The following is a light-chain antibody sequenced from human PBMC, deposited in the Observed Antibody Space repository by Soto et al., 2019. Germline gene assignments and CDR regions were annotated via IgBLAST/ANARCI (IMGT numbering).Light chain of an antibody. CDR2: DAS. Sequence: DIQMTQSPSTLSASVGDTVTITCRASESISSWLAWYQEKPGKAPNLLIYDASSLESGVPSRFSGSGSGTEFTLTISSLQPDDFATYYCQDYNSYSEAFGQGTKVDIK. CDR1: ESISSW. J-gene: IGKJ1*01. CDR3: QDYNSYSEA. V-gene: IGKV1-5*01.